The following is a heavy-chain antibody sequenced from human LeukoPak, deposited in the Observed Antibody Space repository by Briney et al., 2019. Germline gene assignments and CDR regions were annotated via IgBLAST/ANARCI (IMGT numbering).Heavy chain of an antibody. CDR3: ARVSSYRYTYYYYYMDV. V-gene: IGHV1-2*02. D-gene: IGHD3-16*02. CDR2: INPNSGGT. CDR1: GYTFTGYY. Sequence: ASVKVSCKASGYTFTGYYMHWVRQAPGQGLEWMGWINPNSGGTNYAQKFQGRVTMTRDTSISTAYMELSRLRSDDTAVYYCARVSSYRYTYYYYYMDVWGKGTTVTVSS. J-gene: IGHJ6*03.